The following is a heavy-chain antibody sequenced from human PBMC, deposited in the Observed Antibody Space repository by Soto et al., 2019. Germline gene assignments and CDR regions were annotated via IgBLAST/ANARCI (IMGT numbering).Heavy chain of an antibody. V-gene: IGHV4-61*08. CDR3: ARGLELGHFTDRYYFDY. Sequence: PSETLSLTCTVSGGSISSGGYYWSWIRQHPGKGLEWIGYIYYSGSTNYNPSLKSRVTISVDTSKYQFSLKLSSVTAADTAVYYCARGLELGHFTDRYYFDYWGQGTLVTVSS. CDR1: GGSISSGGYY. J-gene: IGHJ4*02. CDR2: IYYSGST. D-gene: IGHD1-7*01.